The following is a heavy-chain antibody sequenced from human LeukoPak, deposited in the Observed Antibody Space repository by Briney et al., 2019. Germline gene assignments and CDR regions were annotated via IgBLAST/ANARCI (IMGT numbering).Heavy chain of an antibody. J-gene: IGHJ4*02. CDR1: GFTFDDYA. Sequence: GRSLRLSCAASGFTFDDYAMHWVRQTPRKGLEWVSGISWNSGNIGYADSVKGRFTISRDNARNSLYLQMNSLRAEGTALYYCAKDKTHDTVMFSFASWGQGTLSPSPQ. V-gene: IGHV3-9*01. D-gene: IGHD5-18*01. CDR3: AKDKTHDTVMFSFAS. CDR2: ISWNSGNI.